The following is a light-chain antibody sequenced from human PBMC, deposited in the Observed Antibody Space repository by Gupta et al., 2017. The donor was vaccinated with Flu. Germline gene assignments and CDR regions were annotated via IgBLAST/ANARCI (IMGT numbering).Light chain of an antibody. V-gene: IGKV3-15*01. CDR2: DAS. CDR3: QQYYNWPPLT. CDR1: QSVSSK. Sequence: ERVILSCRASQSVSSKVAWYQHRPGQAPRLLIYDASTRARGIPEKFIGSGSGTAFTLTISSLQSEDFALYYCQQYYNWPPLTFGGGTKVEAK. J-gene: IGKJ4*01.